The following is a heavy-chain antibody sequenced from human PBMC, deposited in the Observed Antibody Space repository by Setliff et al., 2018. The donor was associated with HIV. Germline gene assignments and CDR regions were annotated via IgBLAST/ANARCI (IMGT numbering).Heavy chain of an antibody. J-gene: IGHJ4*02. Sequence: PTLVHPTQTLTLTCTFSGFSLSSNGVSVGWIRQAPGKAPEWLALVYWNDNKQYSPSLKTRVTVTKDTSRNRVVLTMTDLDPVDTATYYCAHSGREVRGPYFDYWGQGVLVTVSS. D-gene: IGHD3-10*01. CDR1: GFSLSSNGVS. CDR2: VYWNDNK. CDR3: AHSGREVRGPYFDY. V-gene: IGHV2-5*01.